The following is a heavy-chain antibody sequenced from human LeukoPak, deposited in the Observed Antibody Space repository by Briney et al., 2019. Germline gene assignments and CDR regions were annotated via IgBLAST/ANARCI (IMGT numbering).Heavy chain of an antibody. CDR1: GFTFSSYA. CDR2: ISGSGGST. Sequence: GGSLRLSCAASGFTFSSYAMSWVRQAPGKGLEWVSAISGSGGSTYYADSVKGRFTISRDNSKNTLYLQMSSLRAEDTAVYYCAKVISGIAAAGPVDYWGQGTLVTVSS. J-gene: IGHJ4*02. V-gene: IGHV3-23*01. CDR3: AKVISGIAAAGPVDY. D-gene: IGHD6-13*01.